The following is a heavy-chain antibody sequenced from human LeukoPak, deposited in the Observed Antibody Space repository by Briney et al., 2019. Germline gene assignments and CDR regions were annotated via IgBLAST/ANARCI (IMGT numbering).Heavy chain of an antibody. J-gene: IGHJ4*02. CDR3: VRDLLVFDS. Sequence: GGSLRLSCAAAGSKFDDYGMSWVRQAPGKGLEWVSGIHWNGGGTGYADSVKGRFTISRDNAKNSLYLQMNSLRAEDTALYYCVRDLLVFDSWGQGTLVTVSS. V-gene: IGHV3-20*04. CDR2: IHWNGGGT. CDR1: GSKFDDYG. D-gene: IGHD2-15*01.